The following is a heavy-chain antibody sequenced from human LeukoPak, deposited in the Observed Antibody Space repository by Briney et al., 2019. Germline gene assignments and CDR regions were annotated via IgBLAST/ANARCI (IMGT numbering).Heavy chain of an antibody. CDR3: ATRVMIAITTRGAFHI. J-gene: IGHJ3*02. D-gene: IGHD3-16*01. V-gene: IGHV3-23*01. Sequence: GGSLRLSCAASGFTFSSYAMNWVRQAPGKGLEWVSGFSGNSGNKYYAESVKGRFTISKDNSKKTLYLQMNSLRAEDTAMYYCATRVMIAITTRGAFHIWGQGTMVTVSS. CDR2: FSGNSGNK. CDR1: GFTFSSYA.